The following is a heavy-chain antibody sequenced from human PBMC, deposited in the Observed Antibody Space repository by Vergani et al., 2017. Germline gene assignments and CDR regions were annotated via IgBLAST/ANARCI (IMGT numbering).Heavy chain of an antibody. D-gene: IGHD1-1*01. CDR1: GGTFSSYT. V-gene: IGHV1-69*02. CDR3: ARVAPSNSEVTPTAFDV. CDR2: IIPILGIA. J-gene: IGHJ3*01. Sequence: QVQLVQSGAEVKKPGSSVKVSCKASGGTFSSYTISWVRQAPGQGLEWMGRIIPILGIANYAQKFQDRVTLTADTYTNTAYMELRSLRSDDTAVYFCARVAPSNSEVTPTAFDVWGQGTMVTVSS.